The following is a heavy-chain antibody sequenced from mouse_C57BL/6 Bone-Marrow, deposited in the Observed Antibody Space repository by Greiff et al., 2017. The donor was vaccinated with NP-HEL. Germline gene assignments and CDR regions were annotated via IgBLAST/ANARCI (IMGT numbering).Heavy chain of an antibody. V-gene: IGHV2-2*01. J-gene: IGHJ1*03. CDR3: ARNSDYSWYFDV. Sequence: QVQLQQSGPGLVQPSQCLSITCTVSGFSLTSYGVHWVRQSPGKGLEWLGVIWSGGSTDYNAAFISRLSISKDNSKSQVFFKMNSLQADDTAIYYCARNSDYSWYFDVWGTGTTVTVSS. D-gene: IGHD1-1*01. CDR2: IWSGGST. CDR1: GFSLTSYG.